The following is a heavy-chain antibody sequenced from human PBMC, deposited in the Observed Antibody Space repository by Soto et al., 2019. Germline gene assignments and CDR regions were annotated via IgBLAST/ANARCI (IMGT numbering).Heavy chain of an antibody. D-gene: IGHD3-22*01. Sequence: PGGSLRLSCAASGFTVSSNYMSWVRQAPGKGLEWVSVIYSGGSTYYADSVKGRFTISRDNSKNTLYLQMNSLRAEDTAVYYCARVGPFHYYDSSGYFDYWGQGTLVTVSS. V-gene: IGHV3-66*01. CDR1: GFTVSSNY. J-gene: IGHJ4*02. CDR3: ARVGPFHYYDSSGYFDY. CDR2: IYSGGST.